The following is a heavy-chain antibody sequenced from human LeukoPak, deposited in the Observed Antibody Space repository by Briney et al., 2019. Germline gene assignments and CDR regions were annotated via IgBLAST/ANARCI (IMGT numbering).Heavy chain of an antibody. V-gene: IGHV4-4*02. D-gene: IGHD6-13*01. CDR1: GGSISSSNW. CDR3: ARAAGAAAGNFDY. Sequence: PSETLSLTCAVSGGSISSSNWWSWVRQPPGKGLEWIGEIYHSGSTNYNPSLKSRVTISVDKSKNQFSLKLSSVTAADTAVYYCARAAGAAAGNFDYWGQGTLVTVSS. CDR2: IYHSGST. J-gene: IGHJ4*02.